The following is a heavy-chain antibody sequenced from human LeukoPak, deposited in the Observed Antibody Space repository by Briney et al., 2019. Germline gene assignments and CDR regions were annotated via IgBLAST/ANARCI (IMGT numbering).Heavy chain of an antibody. J-gene: IGHJ4*02. V-gene: IGHV3-48*02. CDR1: GFTFSIYS. Sequence: GGSLRLSCAASGFTFSIYSVNWVRQAPGKGLEWVSYMTSDTRTIYYADSVRGRFTISRDNAKSSLYLQMNSLRDDDMAIYYCVRSVEGNFDYWGQGTLVTVSS. CDR2: MTSDTRTI. CDR3: VRSVEGNFDY.